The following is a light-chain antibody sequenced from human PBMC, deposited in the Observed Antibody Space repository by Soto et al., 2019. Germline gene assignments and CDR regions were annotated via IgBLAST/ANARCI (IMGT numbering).Light chain of an antibody. CDR3: CSYAGFYTLV. CDR1: SSNIGSNY. V-gene: IGLV1-47*02. J-gene: IGLJ3*02. Sequence: QSVLTQPPSASGTPGQRVTISCSGSSSNIGSNYVYWYQQLPGTAPKLLIFSNNQRPSGVPDRFSGSKSGTSASLAISGLRSEDEADYYCCSYAGFYTLVFGGGTKVTVL. CDR2: SNN.